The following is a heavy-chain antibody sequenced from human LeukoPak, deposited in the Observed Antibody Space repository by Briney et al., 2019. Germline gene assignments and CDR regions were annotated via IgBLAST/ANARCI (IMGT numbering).Heavy chain of an antibody. Sequence: GGSLRLSCAASGFSFTNYYMTWVRQAPGKGLEWVSVIYTGGRTYYGDSVKGRFTISRDSSRNTLHLQMNSLRVEDTALYYCARGQSYCGSDCYFAWGQGTLVTVSS. CDR1: GFSFTNYY. CDR3: ARGQSYCGSDCYFA. CDR2: IYTGGRT. D-gene: IGHD2-21*02. J-gene: IGHJ5*02. V-gene: IGHV3-66*01.